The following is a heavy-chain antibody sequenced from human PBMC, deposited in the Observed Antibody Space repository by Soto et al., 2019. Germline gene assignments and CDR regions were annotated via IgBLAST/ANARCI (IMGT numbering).Heavy chain of an antibody. D-gene: IGHD1-26*01. CDR1: GFTFSSYA. V-gene: IGHV3-23*01. Sequence: GGSLRLSCAASGFTFSSYAMSWVRQAPGKGLEWVSAISGSGGSTYYADSVKGRFTISRDNSKNTLYLQMNSLRAEDAAVYYCAKDPFLSYENREYYFDYWGQGTLVTVSS. J-gene: IGHJ4*02. CDR2: ISGSGGST. CDR3: AKDPFLSYENREYYFDY.